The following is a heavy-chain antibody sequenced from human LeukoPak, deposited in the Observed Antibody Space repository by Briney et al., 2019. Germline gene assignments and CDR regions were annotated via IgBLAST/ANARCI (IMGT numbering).Heavy chain of an antibody. Sequence: SETLSLTCAVYGGSFSGYYWSWIRQPPGKGLEWIGEINHSGSTNYNPSLKSRVTMSIDTSRNQFSLNLRSVTSADTAMYYCARVAGIAANEDWFDPWGQGILVTVSS. CDR2: INHSGST. V-gene: IGHV4-34*01. CDR3: ARVAGIAANEDWFDP. D-gene: IGHD2-21*01. J-gene: IGHJ5*02. CDR1: GGSFSGYY.